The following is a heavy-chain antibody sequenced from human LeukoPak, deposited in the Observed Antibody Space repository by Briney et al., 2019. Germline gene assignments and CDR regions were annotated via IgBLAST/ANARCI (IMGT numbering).Heavy chain of an antibody. Sequence: PSETLSHTCAVYGGSFSGYYWSWIRQPPGKGLEWIGEINHSGSTNYNPSLKSRVTISVDTSKNQFSLKLSSVTAADTAVYYCARGRIASSWYGWVLGYWGQGTLVTVSS. CDR1: GGSFSGYY. CDR3: ARGRIASSWYGWVLGY. J-gene: IGHJ4*02. CDR2: INHSGST. V-gene: IGHV4-34*01. D-gene: IGHD6-13*01.